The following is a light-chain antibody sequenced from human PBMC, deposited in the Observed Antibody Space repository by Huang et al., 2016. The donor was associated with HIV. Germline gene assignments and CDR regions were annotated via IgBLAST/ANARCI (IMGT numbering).Light chain of an antibody. CDR3: HQSTSFQSIT. Sequence: EIVLTQSPDFQSVTPHEEVTITCRASQSMCNNLHWYHQKPDQSPKLLIKYASKSISGVPSRFSGSGSGTDFTLTINSLEAEDAAAYFCHQSTSFQSITFGQGTRLEIK. CDR1: QSMCNN. J-gene: IGKJ5*01. V-gene: IGKV6D-21*02. CDR2: YAS.